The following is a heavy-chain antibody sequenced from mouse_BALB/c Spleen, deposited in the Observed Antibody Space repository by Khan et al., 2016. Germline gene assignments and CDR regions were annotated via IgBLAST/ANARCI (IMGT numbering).Heavy chain of an antibody. Sequence: EVQPQEAGPGLVKPSQSLSLTCSVTGYSITSGYYWNWIRQFPGNKLEWMGYINYDGSNNFNPSLKNQISITRDTSKNQFFLKLNSVTSEDAATXYCTRGGYYGSSHYWYFDAWRAGTTVTVSA. CDR2: INYDGSN. CDR3: TRGGYYGSSHYWYFDA. J-gene: IGHJ1*01. D-gene: IGHD1-1*01. CDR1: GYSITSGYY. V-gene: IGHV3-6*02.